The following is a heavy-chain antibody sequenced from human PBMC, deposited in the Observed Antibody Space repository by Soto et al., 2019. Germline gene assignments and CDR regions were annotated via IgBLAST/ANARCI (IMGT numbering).Heavy chain of an antibody. CDR1: GFPFSNYG. Sequence: QVQLVESGGGVVQPGGSLRLSCAASGFPFSNYGMHWVRQAPGKGLEWVAVIWYHGSNKYYADSVKGRFTISRDNSKNTLYLQMNSLRAEDTAVYYCARDRDPGQWLTTNYFDYWGQGTPVTVSS. CDR2: IWYHGSNK. J-gene: IGHJ4*02. D-gene: IGHD6-19*01. CDR3: ARDRDPGQWLTTNYFDY. V-gene: IGHV3-33*01.